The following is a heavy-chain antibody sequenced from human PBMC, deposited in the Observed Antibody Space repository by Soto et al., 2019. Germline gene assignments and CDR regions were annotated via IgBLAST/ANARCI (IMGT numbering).Heavy chain of an antibody. CDR3: VSSKYNMVAGPKWFDP. D-gene: IGHD1-20*01. J-gene: IGHJ5*02. CDR2: IDPSDSYT. V-gene: IGHV5-10-1*01. CDR1: GYDFTSYW. Sequence: GESLKISCEGSGYDFTSYWINWVRQMPGKGLEWMGRIDPSDSYTNYNPSFQGHVTFLVDKSLSTAYVQWSSLKASDTAMYYCVSSKYNMVAGPKWFDPWGQGILVTVSS.